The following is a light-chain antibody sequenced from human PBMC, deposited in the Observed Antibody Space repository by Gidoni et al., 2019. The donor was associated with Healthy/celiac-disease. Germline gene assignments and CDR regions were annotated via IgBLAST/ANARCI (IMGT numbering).Light chain of an antibody. CDR1: QGIRND. CDR3: LQDYDYPWT. V-gene: IGKV1-6*01. CDR2: AAS. J-gene: IGKJ1*01. Sequence: AIQMTQSPPYLSAPVGDRVTITCRASQGIRNDLGWYQQKPGKAPKLLIYAASSLQSGVPSRFSGSGSGTGFTLTISSLQPEDFATYYCLQDYDYPWTFGQGTKVEIK.